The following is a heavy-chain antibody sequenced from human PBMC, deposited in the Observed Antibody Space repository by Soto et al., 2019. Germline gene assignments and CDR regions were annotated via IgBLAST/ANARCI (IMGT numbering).Heavy chain of an antibody. CDR1: GLTFSSYG. J-gene: IGHJ6*02. CDR3: AKAQWRGTGVHKDYYYYGMDV. CDR2: ISYDGSNK. V-gene: IGHV3-30*18. D-gene: IGHD3-10*01. Sequence: GGSLRLSCAASGLTFSSYGMHWVRQAPGKGLEWVAVISYDGSNKYYADSVKGRFTISRDNSKNTLYLQMNSLRAEDTAVYYCAKAQWRGTGVHKDYYYYGMDVWGQGTTVTVSS.